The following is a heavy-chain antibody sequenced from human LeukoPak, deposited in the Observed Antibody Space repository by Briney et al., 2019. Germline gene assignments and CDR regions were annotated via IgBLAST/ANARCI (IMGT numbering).Heavy chain of an antibody. D-gene: IGHD1-26*01. CDR2: IKQDGSEK. Sequence: PGGSLRLSCAASGFTFSSYAMSWVRQAPGKGLEWVANIKQDGSEKYYVDSVKGRFTISRDNAKNSLYLQMNSLRAEDTAVYYCARRSGSYDYWGQGTLVTVSS. CDR3: ARRSGSYDY. CDR1: GFTFSSYA. V-gene: IGHV3-7*01. J-gene: IGHJ4*02.